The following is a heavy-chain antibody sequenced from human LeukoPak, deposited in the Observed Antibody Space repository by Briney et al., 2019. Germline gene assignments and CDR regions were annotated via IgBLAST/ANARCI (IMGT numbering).Heavy chain of an antibody. D-gene: IGHD5-12*01. CDR2: IFHSGSS. Sequence: PSQTLSLTCTVSGGSISSGGYYWSWIRQHPGKGLEWIGYIFHSGSSNYNPSLKSRVTISVDTSKNQFSLKLNSVTAADTAVYYCARRLSSGYDYENAFDIWGQGTIVTVSS. CDR1: GGSISSGGYY. J-gene: IGHJ3*02. V-gene: IGHV4-31*03. CDR3: ARRLSSGYDYENAFDI.